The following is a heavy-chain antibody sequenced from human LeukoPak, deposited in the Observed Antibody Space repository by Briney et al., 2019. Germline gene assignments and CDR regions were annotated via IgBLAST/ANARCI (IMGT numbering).Heavy chain of an antibody. CDR1: VFKFNLYA. J-gene: IGHJ3*01. D-gene: IGHD1-7*01. V-gene: IGHV3-23*01. Sequence: GGSLRLSCATSVFKFNLYAMTWVRHAPGKGLEWVSPIDDPGTMYHADSVKGRFTISRDDSKSTLFLQMNSRRADDTALHYCAKDAISGNSRYDFFDVWGEGTMVIVSS. CDR2: IDDPGTM. CDR3: AKDAISGNSRYDFFDV.